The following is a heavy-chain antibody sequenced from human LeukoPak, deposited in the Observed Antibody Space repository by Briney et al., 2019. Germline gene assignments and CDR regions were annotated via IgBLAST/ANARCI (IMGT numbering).Heavy chain of an antibody. CDR2: INPNSGGT. CDR1: GYTFTSYG. J-gene: IGHJ3*02. V-gene: IGHV1-2*02. Sequence: ASVKVSCKASGYTFTSYGISWVRPAPGQGLEWMGWINPNSGGTNYAQKFRGRVTMTRDTSISTAYMELSRLRSDDTAVYYCARDLHYYDSSGYSPSDAFDIWGQGTMVTVSS. D-gene: IGHD3-22*01. CDR3: ARDLHYYDSSGYSPSDAFDI.